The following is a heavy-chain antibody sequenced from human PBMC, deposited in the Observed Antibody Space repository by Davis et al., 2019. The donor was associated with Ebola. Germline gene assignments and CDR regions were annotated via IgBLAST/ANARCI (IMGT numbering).Heavy chain of an antibody. Sequence: GESLKISCTASGFTFGDYAMSWFRQAPGKGLEWVGFIRSKAYGGTTEYAASVKGRFTISRDDSKSIAYLQMNSLKTEDTAVYYCTRGPPVPAAIDYYYGMDVWGQGTTVTVSS. D-gene: IGHD2-2*01. J-gene: IGHJ6*02. V-gene: IGHV3-49*03. CDR1: GFTFGDYA. CDR2: IRSKAYGGTT. CDR3: TRGPPVPAAIDYYYGMDV.